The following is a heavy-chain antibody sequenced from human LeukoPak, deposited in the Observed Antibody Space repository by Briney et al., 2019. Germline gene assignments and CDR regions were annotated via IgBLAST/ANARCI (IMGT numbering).Heavy chain of an antibody. Sequence: GGSLRLSCAASGFRFSSYWMSWVRQAPGKGLEWVANINQDGSEKYYVDSVKGRFTVSRDNAMNSLFLQMNSLRTEDTGVYYCARDGHPFDSWGQGTLVTVSS. CDR1: GFRFSSYW. CDR3: ARDGHPFDS. J-gene: IGHJ4*02. V-gene: IGHV3-7*01. CDR2: INQDGSEK.